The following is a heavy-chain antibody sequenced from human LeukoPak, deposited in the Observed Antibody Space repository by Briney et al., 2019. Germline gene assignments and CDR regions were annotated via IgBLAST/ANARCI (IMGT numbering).Heavy chain of an antibody. J-gene: IGHJ4*02. D-gene: IGHD3-22*01. CDR1: GGSISQYY. V-gene: IGHV4-59*01. Sequence: PSETLSLTCTVSGGSISQYYWSWIRQTPGKGLEWIGFIYYTGSTNYNPSLKRRVTISVDTSKNQFSLKLSSMTAADTGVYYCARDAGYYETSGYYDYWGQGTLVTVSS. CDR3: ARDAGYYETSGYYDY. CDR2: IYYTGST.